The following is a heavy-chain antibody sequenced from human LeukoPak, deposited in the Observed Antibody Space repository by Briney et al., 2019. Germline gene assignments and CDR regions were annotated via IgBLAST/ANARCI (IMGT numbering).Heavy chain of an antibody. CDR3: ARNLTRIRGIDY. CDR1: GFTFSDYY. V-gene: IGHV3-11*01. D-gene: IGHD3-9*01. CDR2: ISSSGSTI. Sequence: GGSLRLSCAASGFTFSDYYMSWIRQAPGKGLEWVSYISSSGSTIYYADSVKGRLTISRDNAKNSLYLQMNSLRAKDTAVYYCARNLTRIRGIDYWGQGTLVTVSS. J-gene: IGHJ4*02.